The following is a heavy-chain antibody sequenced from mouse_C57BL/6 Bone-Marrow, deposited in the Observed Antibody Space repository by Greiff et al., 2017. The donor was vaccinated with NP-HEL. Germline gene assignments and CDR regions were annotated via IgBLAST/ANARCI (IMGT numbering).Heavy chain of an antibody. J-gene: IGHJ4*01. D-gene: IGHD2-4*01. V-gene: IGHV5-16*01. CDR3: AREVGLRRRTYAMDY. CDR2: INYDGSST. CDR1: GFTFSDYS. Sequence: EVNVVESEGGLVQPGSSMKLSCTASGFTFSDYSMAWVRQVPEKGLEWVANINYDGSSTYYLDSLKSRFIISRDNAKNILYLQMSSLKAEDTATYYCAREVGLRRRTYAMDYWGQGTSVTVSS.